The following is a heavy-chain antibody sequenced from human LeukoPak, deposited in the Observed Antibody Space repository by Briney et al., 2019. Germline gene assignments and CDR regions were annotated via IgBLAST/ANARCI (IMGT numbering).Heavy chain of an antibody. CDR2: IYYSGST. Sequence: SETLSLTCTVSGGSISSYYWSWIRQPPGKGLEWIGYIYYSGSTNYSPSLKSRVTISVDMSKNQFSLKLSSVTAADTAVYYCARLLPHDAFDIWGQGTMVTVSS. CDR3: ARLLPHDAFDI. J-gene: IGHJ3*02. D-gene: IGHD2/OR15-2a*01. CDR1: GGSISSYY. V-gene: IGHV4-59*08.